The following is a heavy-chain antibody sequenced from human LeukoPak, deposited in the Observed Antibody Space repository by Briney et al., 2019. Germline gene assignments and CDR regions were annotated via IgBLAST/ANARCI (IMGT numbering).Heavy chain of an antibody. V-gene: IGHV4-39*01. Sequence: PSETLSLTCTVSGGSISSSSYYWGWIRQPPGKGLEWIGSIYYSRSTYYNPSLKSRVTISVDTSKNQFSLKLSSVTAADTAVYYCARRVSSGWYSWGQGTLVTVSS. D-gene: IGHD6-19*01. CDR3: ARRVSSGWYS. CDR1: GGSISSSSYY. CDR2: IYYSRST. J-gene: IGHJ4*02.